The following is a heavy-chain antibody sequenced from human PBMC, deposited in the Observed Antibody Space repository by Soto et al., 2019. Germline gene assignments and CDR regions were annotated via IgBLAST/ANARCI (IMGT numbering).Heavy chain of an antibody. Sequence: QVQLVESGGDVVQPGRSLRLSCAASGFTFSFYAMHWVRQAPGKGLEWVAVISYNGRNKHYVDSVKGRFTISRDNSQDTLYLQMDSLRPDDTAVYYCARQAKIGDRSQFYFDSWGQGTLATVSS. CDR2: ISYNGRNK. J-gene: IGHJ4*02. V-gene: IGHV3-30*04. CDR3: ARQAKIGDRSQFYFDS. CDR1: GFTFSFYA. D-gene: IGHD3-16*01.